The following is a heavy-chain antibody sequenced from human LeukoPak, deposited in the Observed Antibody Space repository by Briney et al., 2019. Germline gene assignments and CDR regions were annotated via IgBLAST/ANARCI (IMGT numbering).Heavy chain of an antibody. CDR3: ARGATYDFWSGCRFDP. CDR1: GYTFTGYY. J-gene: IGHJ5*02. Sequence: GASVKVSCMASGYTFTGYYMHWVRQAPGQGVEWMGWINPNSGGTNYAQKLQGRVTMTSDTSISTAYMELSRLRSDDTAVYYCARGATYDFWSGCRFDPWGQGTLVTVSS. V-gene: IGHV1-2*02. CDR2: INPNSGGT. D-gene: IGHD3-3*01.